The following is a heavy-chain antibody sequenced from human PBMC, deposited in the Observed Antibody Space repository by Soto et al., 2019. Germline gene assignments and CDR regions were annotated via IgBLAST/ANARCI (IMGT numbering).Heavy chain of an antibody. D-gene: IGHD1-26*01. CDR1: GFTFSSYA. Sequence: GGSLRLSCAASGFTFSSYAMHWVRQAPGKGLEWVAVISYDGSNKYYADSVKGRFTISRDNSKNTLYLQMNSLRAEDTAVYYCARDEVGVGATNYFDYWGQGTLVTVSS. CDR3: ARDEVGVGATNYFDY. CDR2: ISYDGSNK. V-gene: IGHV3-30-3*01. J-gene: IGHJ4*02.